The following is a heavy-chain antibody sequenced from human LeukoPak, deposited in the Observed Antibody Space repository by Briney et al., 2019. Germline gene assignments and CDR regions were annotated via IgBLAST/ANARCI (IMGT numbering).Heavy chain of an antibody. CDR2: ISSRGTTI. CDR1: GFTFSNYE. CDR3: ARGGLYNWNYLGAFDI. J-gene: IGHJ3*02. V-gene: IGHV3-48*03. D-gene: IGHD1-7*01. Sequence: TGGSLRLSCAASGFTFSNYEVNWVRQAPGKGLEWVSYISSRGTTIYYPDSVKGRFTISRDNAKNSLCLQMNSLRAEDTAVYYCARGGLYNWNYLGAFDIWGQGTMVTVSS.